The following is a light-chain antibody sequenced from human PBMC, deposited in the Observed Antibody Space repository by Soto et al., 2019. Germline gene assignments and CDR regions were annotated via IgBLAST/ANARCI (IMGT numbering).Light chain of an antibody. CDR3: QQDNNWPRALT. V-gene: IGKV3-11*01. J-gene: IGKJ4*01. CDR2: ESS. Sequence: EIVLTQSPATLSLSPGERATLSCRASQNVANYLDWYQQKPGQAPRLLIYESSNRATGIAARFSGSGSGTEFTLTISSLQSEDFAVYYCQQDNNWPRALTSGGGTKVESK. CDR1: QNVANY.